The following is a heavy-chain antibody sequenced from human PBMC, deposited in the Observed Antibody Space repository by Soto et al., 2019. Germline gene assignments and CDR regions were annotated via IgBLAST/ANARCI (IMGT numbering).Heavy chain of an antibody. CDR3: ASGGYSGYDSTSFYYFDY. V-gene: IGHV1-69*01. Sequence: QVQLVQSGAEVKKPGSSVKVSCKASGGTFSSYAISWVRQAPGQGLEWMGGIIPIFGTADYAQKFQGRVTLTADESTSTAYMELRSLRSEDTAVYYCASGGYSGYDSTSFYYFDYWGQGTLVTVS. CDR1: GGTFSSYA. D-gene: IGHD5-12*01. CDR2: IIPIFGTA. J-gene: IGHJ4*02.